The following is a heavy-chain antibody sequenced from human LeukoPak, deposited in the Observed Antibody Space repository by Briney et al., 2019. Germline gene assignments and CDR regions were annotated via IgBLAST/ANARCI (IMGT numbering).Heavy chain of an antibody. Sequence: GASVKVSCKASGYTFTGYYMHWVRQAPGQGLEWMGWINPNSGGTNYAQKFQGWVTMTRDTSISTAYTKLSRLRSDDTAVYYCARDNSSSWYWDNWFDPWGQGTLVTVSS. CDR3: ARDNSSSWYWDNWFDP. D-gene: IGHD6-13*01. CDR2: INPNSGGT. J-gene: IGHJ5*02. CDR1: GYTFTGYY. V-gene: IGHV1-2*04.